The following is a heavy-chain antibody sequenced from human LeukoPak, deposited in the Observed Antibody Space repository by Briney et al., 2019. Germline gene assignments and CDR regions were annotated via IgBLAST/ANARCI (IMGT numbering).Heavy chain of an antibody. CDR2: IRYDGSNK. V-gene: IGHV3-30*02. D-gene: IGHD5-12*01. Sequence: GGSLRLSCAASGFTFSSYGMHWVRQAPGKGLEWVAFIRYDGSNKYYADSVKGRFTISRDNSKNTLYLQMNSLRAEDTAVYYCAKMGTGDRGYSGYDRYPQPYYYYYYMDVWGKGTTVTISS. J-gene: IGHJ6*03. CDR3: AKMGTGDRGYSGYDRYPQPYYYYYYMDV. CDR1: GFTFSSYG.